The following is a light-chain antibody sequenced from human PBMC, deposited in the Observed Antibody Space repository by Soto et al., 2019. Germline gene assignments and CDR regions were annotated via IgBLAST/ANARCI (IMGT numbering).Light chain of an antibody. CDR1: SSDVGNYNL. V-gene: IGLV2-23*01. J-gene: IGLJ1*01. CDR2: EGT. Sequence: QSALTQPASVSGSPGQSITISCTGTSSDVGNYNLVSWYQQHPGKAPKLIIYEGTKRPSGVSNRFSGSKSGNTASLTISGLQAEEETDFYCSSYAGSGTFVFGTGTKLTVL. CDR3: SSYAGSGTFV.